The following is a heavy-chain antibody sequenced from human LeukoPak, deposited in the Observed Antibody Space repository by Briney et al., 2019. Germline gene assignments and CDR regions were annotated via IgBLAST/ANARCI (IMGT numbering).Heavy chain of an antibody. CDR3: AKVASWELDY. J-gene: IGHJ4*02. CDR2: ISGGGGST. V-gene: IGHV3-23*01. D-gene: IGHD1-26*01. CDR1: GFTFTSYS. Sequence: GGSLRLSCAASGFTFTSYSMNWVRQAPGKGLEWVSTISGGGGSTYYADSVKGRFTISRDNSKNTLYLQMNSLRAEDTAVYYCAKVASWELDYWGQGTLVTVSS.